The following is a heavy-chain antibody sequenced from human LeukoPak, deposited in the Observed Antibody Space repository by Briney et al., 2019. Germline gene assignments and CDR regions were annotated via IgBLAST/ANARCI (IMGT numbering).Heavy chain of an antibody. D-gene: IGHD2-15*01. CDR2: INPNSGGT. V-gene: IGHV1-2*02. Sequence: ASVKVSCKASGYTFTGYYMHWVRQAPGQGLEWMGWINPNSGGTNYAQKFQGRVTMTRDTSISTAYMELSSLRSEDTAVYYCATALLLDAFDIWGQGTMVTVSS. J-gene: IGHJ3*02. CDR1: GYTFTGYY. CDR3: ATALLLDAFDI.